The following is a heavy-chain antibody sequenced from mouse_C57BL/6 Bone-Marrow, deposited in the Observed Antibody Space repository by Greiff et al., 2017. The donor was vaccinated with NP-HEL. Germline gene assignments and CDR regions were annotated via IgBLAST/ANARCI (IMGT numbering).Heavy chain of an antibody. D-gene: IGHD1-1*01. CDR1: GYTFTTYP. Sequence: VQLQQSGAELVKPGASVKMSCKASGYTFTTYPIEWMKQNHGKSLEWIGNFHPYNDDTKYNEKFKGKATLTVEKSSSTVYLALSRLTSDDSAVYYCARHYGSSYDNWYFDVWGTGTTVTVSS. CDR2: FHPYNDDT. V-gene: IGHV1-47*01. CDR3: ARHYGSSYDNWYFDV. J-gene: IGHJ1*03.